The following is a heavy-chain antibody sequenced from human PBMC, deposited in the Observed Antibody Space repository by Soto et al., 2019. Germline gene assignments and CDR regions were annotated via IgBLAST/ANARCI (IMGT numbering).Heavy chain of an antibody. D-gene: IGHD1-26*01. V-gene: IGHV3-30-3*01. CDR1: GFTFSSYA. CDR3: ARDLSGPSSGTLYYFDY. Sequence: PGGSLRLSCAASGFTFSSYAMHWVRQAPGEGLEWVAVISYDGSNKYYADSVKGRFTISRDNSKNTLYLQMNSLRAEDTAVYYCARDLSGPSSGTLYYFDYWGQGTLVTVSS. CDR2: ISYDGSNK. J-gene: IGHJ4*02.